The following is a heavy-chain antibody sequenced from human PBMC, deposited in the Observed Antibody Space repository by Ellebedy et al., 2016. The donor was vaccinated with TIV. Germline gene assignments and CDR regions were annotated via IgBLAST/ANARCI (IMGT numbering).Heavy chain of an antibody. D-gene: IGHD3-16*02. CDR2: IYYSGST. J-gene: IGHJ3*01. CDR1: GGSISSYY. V-gene: IGHV4-59*01. CDR3: ARAGTMITFGGVIDPPGA. Sequence: GSLRLSXTVSGGSISSYYWSWIRQPPGKGLEWIGYIYYSGSTNYNPSLKSRVTISVDTSKNQFSLKLSSVTAADTAVYYCARAGTMITFGGVIDPPGAWGQGTMVTVSS.